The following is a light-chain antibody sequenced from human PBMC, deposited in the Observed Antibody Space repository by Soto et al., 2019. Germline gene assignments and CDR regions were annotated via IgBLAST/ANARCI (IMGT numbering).Light chain of an antibody. J-gene: IGLJ3*02. CDR2: DVN. Sequence: QSALTQPRSVSGSPGQSVTISCTGTSSDVGAYNYVSWYQQHPGKTPKLMIYDVNKRPSGVPDRFSGSKSGNTASLTISGLQAEDEADYYCAAWDDSLNGPVFGGGTKLTVL. CDR3: AAWDDSLNGPV. CDR1: SSDVGAYNY. V-gene: IGLV2-11*01.